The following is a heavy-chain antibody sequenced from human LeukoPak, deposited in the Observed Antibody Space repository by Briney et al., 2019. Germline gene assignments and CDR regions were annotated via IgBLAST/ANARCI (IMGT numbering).Heavy chain of an antibody. J-gene: IGHJ4*02. Sequence: PGGSLRLSCAASGFTFSSYWMHWVRQAPGKGLVWVSRINSDGSSTNYADSVKGRFTISRDNAKNTLYLQVKSLRAEGTAVYYCARWPSGWGSLDSWGQGTLVTVSS. CDR2: INSDGSST. CDR3: ARWPSGWGSLDS. D-gene: IGHD7-27*01. CDR1: GFTFSSYW. V-gene: IGHV3-74*01.